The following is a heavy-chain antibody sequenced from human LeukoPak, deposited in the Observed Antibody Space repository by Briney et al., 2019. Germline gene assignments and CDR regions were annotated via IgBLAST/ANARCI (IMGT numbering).Heavy chain of an antibody. V-gene: IGHV4-34*01. J-gene: IGHJ3*02. CDR2: IYYSGST. CDR1: GGSFSGYY. Sequence: SETLSLTCAVYGGSFSGYYWSWIRQPPGKGLEWIGNIYYSGSTYYNPSLKSRVTISVDTSKNQFSLRLNSVTAADTAVYYCAREDHDAFDIWGQGTMVTVSS. CDR3: AREDHDAFDI.